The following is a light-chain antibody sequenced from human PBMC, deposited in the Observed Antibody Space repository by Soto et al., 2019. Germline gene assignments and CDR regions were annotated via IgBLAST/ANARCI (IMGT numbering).Light chain of an antibody. J-gene: IGKJ4*01. CDR1: QSVSNIY. V-gene: IGKV3-20*01. CDR2: GAS. Sequence: EIVLTQFPGTLSLSPGDRATLSCRASQSVSNIYFAWYQQKPGQAPRLLIYGASSRATGIPDRFSGSGSGTDFTLTISRLEPEDFAVYYCQHYGSSPLTFGGGTKVEIK. CDR3: QHYGSSPLT.